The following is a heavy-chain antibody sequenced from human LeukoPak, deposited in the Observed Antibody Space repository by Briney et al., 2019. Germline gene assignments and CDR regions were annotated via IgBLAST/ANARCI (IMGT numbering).Heavy chain of an antibody. V-gene: IGHV4-61*01. Sequence: PSETLSLTCTVSGGSISSGSYYWSWIRQPPGKGLEWMGYIYYSGGANYNPSLKSRATISVDTSKNQFSLKLSSVTAADTAVYYCARGPEYSSPYYFDYWGQGTLVTVSS. CDR3: ARGPEYSSPYYFDY. D-gene: IGHD6-6*01. CDR1: GGSISSGSYY. J-gene: IGHJ4*02. CDR2: IYYSGGA.